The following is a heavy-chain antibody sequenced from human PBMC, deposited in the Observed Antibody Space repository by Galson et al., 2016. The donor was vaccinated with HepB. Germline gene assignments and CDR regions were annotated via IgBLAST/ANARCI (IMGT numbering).Heavy chain of an antibody. CDR3: TSLTIFGVVTNY. V-gene: IGHV3-74*01. J-gene: IGHJ4*02. Sequence: SLRLSCAASGFTFSSHWMHWVRQAPGKGLVWVSRINTDGSSTSYADSVKGRFTISRDNAKNTLYLQMNSLRAEDTAVYYCTSLTIFGVVTNYWGQGTLVTVSS. CDR2: INTDGSST. CDR1: GFTFSSHW. D-gene: IGHD3-3*01.